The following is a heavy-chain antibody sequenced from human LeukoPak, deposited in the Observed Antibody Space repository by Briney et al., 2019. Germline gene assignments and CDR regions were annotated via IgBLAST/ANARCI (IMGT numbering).Heavy chain of an antibody. J-gene: IGHJ6*02. CDR2: IKQDGSEK. CDR3: AIGKYCICTTCPKRRYYDYDFGVDV. Sequence: GGSLRLSCAASGFTFSSYWMSWVRQAQGKGLEWVANIKQDGSEKYYVDSVKGRFTISRDNAKNSLDLQMTSLRAEDTAVYYCAIGKYCICTTCPKRRYYDYDFGVDVWDQGPTV. V-gene: IGHV3-7*01. CDR1: GFTFSSYW. D-gene: IGHD2-2*01.